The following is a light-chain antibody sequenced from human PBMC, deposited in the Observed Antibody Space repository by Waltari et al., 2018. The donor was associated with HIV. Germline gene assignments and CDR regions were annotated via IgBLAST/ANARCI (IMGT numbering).Light chain of an antibody. V-gene: IGLV2-14*01. CDR1: SSDVGGYNY. CDR3: SSYRSSSTLEV. J-gene: IGLJ1*01. CDR2: EVS. Sequence: QSALTQPASVSGSPGQSLTISCTGTSSDVGGYNYVSWYQQHPGTAPKLMIYEVSNRPSGVSNRFSGSKSGNTASLTISGLQAEDEADYYCSSYRSSSTLEVFGTGTKVTVL.